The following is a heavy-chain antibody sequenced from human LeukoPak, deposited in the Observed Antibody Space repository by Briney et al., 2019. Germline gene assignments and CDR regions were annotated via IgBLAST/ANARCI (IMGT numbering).Heavy chain of an antibody. CDR3: AKDGGSDPDSFDI. CDR1: GFTFSSYE. CDR2: ISSSGSTI. V-gene: IGHV3-48*03. J-gene: IGHJ3*02. D-gene: IGHD2-15*01. Sequence: PGGSLRLSCAASGFTFSSYEMNWVRQAPGKGLEWASYISSSGSTIYYADSVKGRFTISRDNTKNSLYLQMNSLRAEDTAVYYCAKDGGSDPDSFDIWGQGTMVTVSS.